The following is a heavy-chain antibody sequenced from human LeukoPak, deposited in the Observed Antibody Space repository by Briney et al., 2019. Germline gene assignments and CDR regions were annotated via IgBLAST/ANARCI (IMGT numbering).Heavy chain of an antibody. V-gene: IGHV4-39*01. D-gene: IGHD1-7*01. CDR2: IHYSGNT. CDR3: ATGGENYNYFEY. J-gene: IGHJ4*02. Sequence: PSETVSLTCTVSGGSISSSSYYWGWIRQPPGKGLEWIGSIHYSGNTYSNPSLKSRVTIAVEKSKNQFSLKLSSVTAADTAVYYCATGGENYNYFEYWGQGTLVTVSS. CDR1: GGSISSSSYY.